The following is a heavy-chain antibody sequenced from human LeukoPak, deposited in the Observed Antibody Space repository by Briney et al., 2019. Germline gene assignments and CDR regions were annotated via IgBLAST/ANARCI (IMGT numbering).Heavy chain of an antibody. CDR1: GFTFNIYG. Sequence: PGGSLRLSCAASGFTFNIYGMHWVRQAPGKGLEWVAFISYDGSHKYYVDSVKGRFTISRDNSKNTLYLQMNSLRAEDTAVYYCARAKPKNMVRGLIMRRESRYYFDYWGQGTLVTVSS. D-gene: IGHD3-10*01. V-gene: IGHV3-30*03. CDR2: ISYDGSHK. J-gene: IGHJ4*02. CDR3: ARAKPKNMVRGLIMRRESRYYFDY.